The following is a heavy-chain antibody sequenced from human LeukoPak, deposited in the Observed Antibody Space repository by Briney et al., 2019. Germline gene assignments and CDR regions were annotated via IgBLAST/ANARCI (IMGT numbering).Heavy chain of an antibody. CDR2: IYHSGST. V-gene: IGHV4-30-2*01. CDR3: ARESGAVAAPGYAFDI. Sequence: SETLSLTCTVSGGSISSGGYYWSWIRQPPGKGLEWIGYIYHSGSTYYNPSLKSRVTISVDRSKNQFSLKLSSVTAADTAVYYCARESGAVAAPGYAFDIWGQGTMVTVSS. J-gene: IGHJ3*02. D-gene: IGHD6-19*01. CDR1: GGSISSGGYY.